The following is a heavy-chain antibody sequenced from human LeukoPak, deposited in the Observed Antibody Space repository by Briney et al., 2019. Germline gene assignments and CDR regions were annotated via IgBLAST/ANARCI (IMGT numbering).Heavy chain of an antibody. D-gene: IGHD3-3*01. CDR1: GYTFTSYY. CDR3: ARVGGIYYYYYMDV. Sequence: ASVKVSCKASGYTFTSYYMHWVRQAPGQGLEWMGIINPSGGSTSYAQKFQGRVTITADKSTSTAYMELSSLRSEDTAVYYCARVGGIYYYYYMDVWGKGTTVTVSS. J-gene: IGHJ6*03. V-gene: IGHV1-46*01. CDR2: INPSGGST.